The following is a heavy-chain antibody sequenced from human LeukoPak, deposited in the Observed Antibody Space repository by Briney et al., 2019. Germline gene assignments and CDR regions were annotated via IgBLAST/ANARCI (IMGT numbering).Heavy chain of an antibody. CDR1: GFTFSDYY. V-gene: IGHV3-11*01. CDR3: ARGPTYYYDSSGYTGFDY. J-gene: IGHJ4*02. D-gene: IGHD3-22*01. Sequence: GGSLRLSCAASGFTFSDYYMSWIRQAAGKGPEWVSYISSSGSTIYYADSVKGRFTISRDNAKNSLYLQMNSLRAEDTAVYYCARGPTYYYDSSGYTGFDYWGQGTLVTVSS. CDR2: ISSSGSTI.